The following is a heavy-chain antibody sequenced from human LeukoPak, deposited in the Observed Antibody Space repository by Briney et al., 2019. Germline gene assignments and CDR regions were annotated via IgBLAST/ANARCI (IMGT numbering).Heavy chain of an antibody. Sequence: GGSLRLSCAASGFTFSSYGMHWVRQAPGKGLEWVAVISYDGSNKYYADSVKGRFTISRDNAKNSLYLQMNSLRAEDTAVYYCASGKEAVAVYYFDYWGQGILVTVSS. CDR2: ISYDGSNK. D-gene: IGHD6-19*01. V-gene: IGHV3-30*03. CDR3: ASGKEAVAVYYFDY. CDR1: GFTFSSYG. J-gene: IGHJ4*02.